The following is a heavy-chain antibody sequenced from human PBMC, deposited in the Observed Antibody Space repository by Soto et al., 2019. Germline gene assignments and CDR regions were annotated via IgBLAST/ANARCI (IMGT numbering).Heavy chain of an antibody. Sequence: PPGKGLEWIGYIYYSGSTNYNPSLKSRVTISVDTSKNQFSLKLSSVTTADTAVYYCARHPTVTEYYFDYWGQGTLVTVSS. D-gene: IGHD4-17*01. J-gene: IGHJ4*02. V-gene: IGHV4-59*08. CDR3: ARHPTVTEYYFDY. CDR2: IYYSGST.